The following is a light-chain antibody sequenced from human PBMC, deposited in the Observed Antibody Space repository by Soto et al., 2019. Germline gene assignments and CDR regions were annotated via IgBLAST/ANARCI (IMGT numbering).Light chain of an antibody. V-gene: IGKV3-20*01. Sequence: EIVLTQSPGTLSLSPGERSTLXXRASQSVSNFLAWYQQKPGQAPRLLXYGASSRATGIPDRFSGSGSGTDFTLTISRLEPEDFAVYYCQQYGSSPSITFGQGTRLEIK. CDR3: QQYGSSPSIT. CDR2: GAS. J-gene: IGKJ5*01. CDR1: QSVSNF.